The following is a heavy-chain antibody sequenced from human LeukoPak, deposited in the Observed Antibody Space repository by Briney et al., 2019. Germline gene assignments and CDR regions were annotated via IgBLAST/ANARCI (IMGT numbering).Heavy chain of an antibody. J-gene: IGHJ3*01. CDR1: GFTFSSYA. CDR2: ISGSGGST. Sequence: QPGGSLGLSCAASGFTFSSYAMSWVRQAPGKGLEWVSAISGSGGSTYYADSVKGRFTISRDNSKNTLYLQMNSLRAEDTAVYYCAKGWFVQYVPPVVWGQGTMVTVSS. CDR3: AKGWFVQYVPPVV. D-gene: IGHD3-10*01. V-gene: IGHV3-23*01.